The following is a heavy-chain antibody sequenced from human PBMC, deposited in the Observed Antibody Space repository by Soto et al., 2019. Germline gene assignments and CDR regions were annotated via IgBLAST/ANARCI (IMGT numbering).Heavy chain of an antibody. CDR2: VYYSGRT. Sequence: SETLSLTCTVSGASVSSDTHYWAWVRQPLGKGLEWIGCVYYSGRTYYNPSLKSRVSISIDTSKNQFSVKLTSMTAAETAIYFCARKQLELWNWFDSWGQGTLVTVSS. CDR3: ARKQLELWNWFDS. J-gene: IGHJ5*01. CDR1: GASVSSDTHY. V-gene: IGHV4-39*01. D-gene: IGHD1-1*01.